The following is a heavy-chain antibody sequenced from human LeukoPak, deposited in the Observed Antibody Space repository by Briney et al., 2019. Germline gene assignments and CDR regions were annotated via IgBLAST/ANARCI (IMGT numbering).Heavy chain of an antibody. D-gene: IGHD3-9*01. CDR1: AESFNNYF. J-gene: IGHJ6*03. CDR2: INRSGIA. Sequence: SETLSLTCAVYAESFNNYFWNWIRQSPGKGLEWIGEINRSGIANYNPSLKGRLTMSADMSKNQFSLNLPSVTAADTAVYFCARGRKYYDILTGSYRPSHYFYMDVWGNGTTVTVSS. V-gene: IGHV4-34*01. CDR3: ARGRKYYDILTGSYRPSHYFYMDV.